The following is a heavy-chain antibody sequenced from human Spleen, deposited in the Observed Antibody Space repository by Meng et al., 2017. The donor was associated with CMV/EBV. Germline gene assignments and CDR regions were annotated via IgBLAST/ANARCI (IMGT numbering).Heavy chain of an antibody. CDR3: AKEGDTYGYGTGWFDP. CDR1: GFTFGDYA. J-gene: IGHJ5*02. V-gene: IGHV3-23*03. CDR2: IYSGGSST. Sequence: GESLKISCAASGFTFGDYAMHWVRQFPGEGLEWVSVIYSGGSSTYYADSVKGRFTISRDNSKNTLYLQMNSLRAEDTALYYCAKEGDTYGYGTGWFDPWGQGTLVTVSS. D-gene: IGHD5-18*01.